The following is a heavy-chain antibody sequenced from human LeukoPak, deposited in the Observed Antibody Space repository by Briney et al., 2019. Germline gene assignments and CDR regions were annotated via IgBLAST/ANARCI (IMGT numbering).Heavy chain of an antibody. Sequence: GGSLRLSCAASGFIFNNYDMNWVRQAPGKGLEWVSSISANGNRRYYADSVKGRFTISRDNSKNTLYLQMNSLRAEDTAVYYCAKDRERYWGQGTLVTVSS. V-gene: IGHV3-23*01. CDR2: ISANGNRR. CDR1: GFIFNNYD. CDR3: AKDRERY. J-gene: IGHJ4*02.